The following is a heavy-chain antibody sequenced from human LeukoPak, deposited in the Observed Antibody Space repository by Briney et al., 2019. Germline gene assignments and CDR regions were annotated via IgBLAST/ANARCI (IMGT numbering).Heavy chain of an antibody. Sequence: ASVKVSCKTSGYTFTDYYIHWVRQAPGQGLESMGWINPKIGGTNYAPRFQGRVSMTSDTSITTAYMQLRRVTSDDTAVYYCARDSSRRPQKYDIPTSFSTENWGQGTLVAVSS. CDR3: ARDSSRRPQKYDIPTSFSTEN. CDR1: GYTFTDYY. D-gene: IGHD3-9*01. CDR2: INPKIGGT. J-gene: IGHJ4*02. V-gene: IGHV1-2*02.